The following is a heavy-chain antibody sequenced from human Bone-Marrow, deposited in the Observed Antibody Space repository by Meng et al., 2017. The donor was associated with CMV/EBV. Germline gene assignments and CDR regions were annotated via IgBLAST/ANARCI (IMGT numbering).Heavy chain of an antibody. D-gene: IGHD6-6*01. CDR1: GFTFSSYW. V-gene: IGHV3-74*01. CDR2: INSVGSST. CDR3: AARNFEYSSSGGY. J-gene: IGHJ4*02. Sequence: ASGFTFSSYWMHWVRQAPGKGLVWVSRINSVGSSTNYADSVKGRFTISRDNAKNSLYLQMNSLRAEDTAVYYCAARNFEYSSSGGYWGQGTLVTVSS.